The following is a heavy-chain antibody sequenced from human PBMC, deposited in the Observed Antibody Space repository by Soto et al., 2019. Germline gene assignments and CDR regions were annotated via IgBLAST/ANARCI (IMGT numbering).Heavy chain of an antibody. CDR1: GYTFTNYD. Sequence: QVQLVQSGAEVKKPGASVKVSCKASGYTFTNYDINWVRQATGQGLEWMGWMNPNSGDTGYAQNFQGRVNMTRNTSISTAYMELSSLRSEDTAVYYCATVSAWQFYFFMDVWGKGTTVTVSS. J-gene: IGHJ6*03. CDR2: MNPNSGDT. D-gene: IGHD6-19*01. V-gene: IGHV1-8*01. CDR3: ATVSAWQFYFFMDV.